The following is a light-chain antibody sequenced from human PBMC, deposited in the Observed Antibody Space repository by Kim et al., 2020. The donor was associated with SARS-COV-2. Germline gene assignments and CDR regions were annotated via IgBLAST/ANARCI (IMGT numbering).Light chain of an antibody. J-gene: IGLJ2*01. CDR3: LLSYSGARPVV. Sequence: QAVVTQEPSLTVSPGETVTLTCGSSTGAVTSGHYPYWFQQKPGQAPRTLIYDTSNKHSWTPARFSGSLLGGKAALTLSGAQPEDEAEYYCLLSYSGARPVVFGGGTQLTVL. CDR1: TGAVTSGHY. V-gene: IGLV7-46*01. CDR2: DTS.